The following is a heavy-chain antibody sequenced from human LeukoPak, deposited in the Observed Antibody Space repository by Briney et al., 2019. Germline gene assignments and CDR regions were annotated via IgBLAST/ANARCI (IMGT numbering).Heavy chain of an antibody. J-gene: IGHJ5*01. CDR1: GFTFSSYA. Sequence: GGSLRLSCAASGFTFSSYAMSWVRQAPGKGLVWVSRINSDGSSTTYADSVKGRFTISRDNAKNTLYLQVNSLRAEDTAVYYCARTEGTVAYDSWGQGTLVTVSS. V-gene: IGHV3-74*01. CDR2: INSDGSST. D-gene: IGHD4-23*01. CDR3: ARTEGTVAYDS.